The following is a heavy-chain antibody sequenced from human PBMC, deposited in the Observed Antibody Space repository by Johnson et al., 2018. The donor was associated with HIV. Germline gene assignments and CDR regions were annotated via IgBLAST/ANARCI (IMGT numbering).Heavy chain of an antibody. D-gene: IGHD1-26*01. CDR1: GFTFDDYG. CDR3: VREGRLGSYLGGVAFDI. CDR2: INWHGGRT. V-gene: IGHV3-20*04. J-gene: IGHJ3*02. Sequence: VQLVESGGGVVRPGGSLRLSCAASGFTFDDYGMSWVRQAPGQGLEWVSGINWHGGRTGYADSVKGRFTISRDNAKNSLYLQMNSLRVEDTALYYCVREGRLGSYLGGVAFDIWGQGTMVTVSS.